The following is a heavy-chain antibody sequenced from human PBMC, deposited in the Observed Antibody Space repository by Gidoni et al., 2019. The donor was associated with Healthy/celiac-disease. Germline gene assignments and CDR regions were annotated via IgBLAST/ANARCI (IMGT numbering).Heavy chain of an antibody. CDR2: IIPIFGTA. V-gene: IGHV1-69*01. CDR3: ARESGYCTGGVCYDY. D-gene: IGHD2-8*02. J-gene: IGHJ4*02. CDR1: GGSFRSYA. Sequence: QVQLVQSGAEVKKPGSSVQVSCKASGGSFRSYAISWVRQAHGQGLEWMGGIIPIFGTANYAQKFQGRVTITADESTSTAYMELSSLRSEDTAVYYCARESGYCTGGVCYDYWGQGTLVTVSS.